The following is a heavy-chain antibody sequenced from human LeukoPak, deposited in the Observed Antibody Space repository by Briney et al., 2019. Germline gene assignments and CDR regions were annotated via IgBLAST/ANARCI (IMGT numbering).Heavy chain of an antibody. CDR2: ISSSSSYT. J-gene: IGHJ4*02. CDR1: GFTFSSYS. CDR3: ASHVDTATDDY. V-gene: IGHV3-21*01. Sequence: KPGGSLRLSCAASGFTFSSYSMNWVRQAPGKGLEWVSSISSSSSYTYYADSVKGRFTISRDNAKNSLYLQMNSLRAEDTAVYYCASHVDTATDDYWGQGTLVTVSS. D-gene: IGHD5-18*01.